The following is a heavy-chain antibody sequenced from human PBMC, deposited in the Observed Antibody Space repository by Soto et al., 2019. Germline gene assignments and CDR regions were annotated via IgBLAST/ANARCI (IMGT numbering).Heavy chain of an antibody. CDR1: GGSFSGYY. D-gene: IGHD6-13*01. CDR3: ARRGSSWLYDY. J-gene: IGHJ4*02. Sequence: SATLCLTCTVYGGSFSGYYWSWIRQPPGKGLEWIGEINHSGSTNYNPSLKSRVTISVDTSKNQFSLKLSSVTAADTAVYYCARRGSSWLYDYWGQGTLVTVSS. CDR2: INHSGST. V-gene: IGHV4-34*01.